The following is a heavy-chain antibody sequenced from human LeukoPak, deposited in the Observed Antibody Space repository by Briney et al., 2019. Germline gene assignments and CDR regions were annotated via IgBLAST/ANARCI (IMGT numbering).Heavy chain of an antibody. CDR2: ISYDGSNK. CDR3: ATSHGATVTTFDY. J-gene: IGHJ4*02. Sequence: GESLRLSCAASGLTFSSYAMHWVRQAPGKGLEWVAVISYDGSNKYYADSVKGRFTISRDNSKNTLYLQMNSLRAEDTAVYYCATSHGATVTTFDYWGQGTLVTVSS. CDR1: GLTFSSYA. V-gene: IGHV3-30-3*01. D-gene: IGHD4-17*01.